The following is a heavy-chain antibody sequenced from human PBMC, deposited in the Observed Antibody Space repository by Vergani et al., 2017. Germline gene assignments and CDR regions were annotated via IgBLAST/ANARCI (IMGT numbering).Heavy chain of an antibody. J-gene: IGHJ4*02. CDR1: GFTFSSYS. CDR2: IRYDGSNK. V-gene: IGHV3-30*02. Sequence: VQLVESGGGLVQPGGSLRLSCAASGFTFSSYSMNWVRQAPGKGLEWVAFIRYDGSNKYYADSVKGRFTISRDNSKNTLYLQMNSLRAEDTAVFYCAKGRDGYSNFDCWGQGTLVTVSS. D-gene: IGHD5-24*01. CDR3: AKGRDGYSNFDC.